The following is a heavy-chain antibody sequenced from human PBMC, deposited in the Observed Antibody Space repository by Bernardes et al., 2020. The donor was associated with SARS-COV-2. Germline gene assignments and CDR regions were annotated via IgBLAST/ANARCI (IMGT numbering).Heavy chain of an antibody. D-gene: IGHD3-16*01. CDR3: AAAELGEIDS. J-gene: IGHJ4*02. CDR2: IVVGSGNT. V-gene: IGHV1-58*01. CDR1: GFIFSNSA. Sequence: SGTVSCKASGFIFSNSAVQWMRQARGPSPEWLGWIVVGSGNTDYTQKFQGRVTITRDISARTAYMELSSLESEDTAVYYCAAAELGEIDSWGQGTLVTVSS.